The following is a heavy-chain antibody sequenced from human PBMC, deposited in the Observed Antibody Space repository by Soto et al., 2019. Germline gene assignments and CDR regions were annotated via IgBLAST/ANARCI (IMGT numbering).Heavy chain of an antibody. CDR2: MNPNSGNT. Sequence: QVQLVQSGAEVKKPGASVKVSCKASGYTFTSYDINWVRQATGQGLEWMGWMNPNSGNTGYAQKFQGRVTMTRNTSISTAYMELSSLRSEETAVYYCARGPRENYDFWSGYPPPPYFDHWGQGTLVTVSS. D-gene: IGHD3-3*01. CDR3: ARGPRENYDFWSGYPPPPYFDH. CDR1: GYTFTSYD. J-gene: IGHJ4*02. V-gene: IGHV1-8*01.